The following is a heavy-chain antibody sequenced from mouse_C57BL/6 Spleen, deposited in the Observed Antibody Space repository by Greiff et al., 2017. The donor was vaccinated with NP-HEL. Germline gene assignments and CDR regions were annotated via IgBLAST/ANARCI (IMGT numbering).Heavy chain of an antibody. D-gene: IGHD1-1*01. CDR2: ISDGGSYT. Sequence: EVQGVESGGGLVKPGGSLKLSCAASGFTFSSYAMSWVRQTPEKRLEWVATISDGGSYTYYPDNVKGRFTISRDNAKNNLYLQMSHLKSEDTAMYYCAREATGAYYAMDYWGQGTSVTVSS. CDR1: GFTFSSYA. V-gene: IGHV5-4*01. J-gene: IGHJ4*01. CDR3: AREATGAYYAMDY.